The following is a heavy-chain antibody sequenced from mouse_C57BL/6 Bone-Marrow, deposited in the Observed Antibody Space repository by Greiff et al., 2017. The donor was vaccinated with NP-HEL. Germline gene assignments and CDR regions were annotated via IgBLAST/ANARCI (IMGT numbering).Heavy chain of an antibody. CDR1: GYTFTSYW. D-gene: IGHD2-2*01. CDR2: IDPSDSYT. V-gene: IGHV1-69*01. J-gene: IGHJ2*01. Sequence: QVQLQQPGAELVMPGASVKLSCKASGYTFTSYWMHWVKQRPGQGLEWIGEIDPSDSYTNYNQKFKGKSTLTVDKSSSTAYMQLSSLTSEDSAVYYCARSRKLRLRRNFDYWGQGTTLTVSS. CDR3: ARSRKLRLRRNFDY.